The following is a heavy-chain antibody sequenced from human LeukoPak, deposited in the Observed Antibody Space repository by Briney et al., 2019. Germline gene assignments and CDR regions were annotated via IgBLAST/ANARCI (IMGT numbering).Heavy chain of an antibody. Sequence: PGGSLRLSCATSGFTLSDYYMSWIRQAPGKGLEWVSYISNGAGTIYYADSVKGRFTISRDNAKNSLFLQMDSLRVEDTAVYYCARLSSGYYQQLATFDYWGQGILVTVSS. CDR3: ARLSSGYYQQLATFDY. CDR1: GFTLSDYY. D-gene: IGHD3-22*01. J-gene: IGHJ4*02. V-gene: IGHV3-11*04. CDR2: ISNGAGTI.